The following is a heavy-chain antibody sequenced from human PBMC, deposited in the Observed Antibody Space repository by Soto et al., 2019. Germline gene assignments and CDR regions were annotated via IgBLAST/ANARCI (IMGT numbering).Heavy chain of an antibody. D-gene: IGHD3-10*01. V-gene: IGHV3-30*18. CDR2: ISYDGSNK. Sequence: QVQLVESGGGVVQPGRSLRLSCAASGFTFSSYGMHWVRQAPGKGLEWVAVISYDGSNKYYADSVKGRFTISRDNSKNTLYLQMNRLGAEDTAVFYCAKDYPLMVRGFVWGQGTLVPVSS. CDR3: AKDYPLMVRGFV. CDR1: GFTFSSYG. J-gene: IGHJ4*02.